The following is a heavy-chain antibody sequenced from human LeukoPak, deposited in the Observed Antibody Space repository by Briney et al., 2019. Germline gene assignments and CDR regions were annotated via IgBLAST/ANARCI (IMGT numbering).Heavy chain of an antibody. CDR1: GYTFTGHF. D-gene: IGHD3-22*01. CDR2: INPKSGGS. CDR3: VRGPRYYDPVLDL. J-gene: IGHJ5*02. V-gene: IGHV1-2*02. Sequence: ASVKVSCKASGYTFTGHFIHWVRQAPGQGLEWMGWINPKSGGSDSAQKIQDRVTLTTDTSTSTAYMEVRSLRSDDTALYYCVRGPRYYDPVLDLWGQGTLVTVSS.